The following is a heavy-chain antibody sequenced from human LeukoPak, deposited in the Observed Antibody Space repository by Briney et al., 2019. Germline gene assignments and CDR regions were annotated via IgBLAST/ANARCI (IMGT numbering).Heavy chain of an antibody. CDR1: GFTFSGYA. V-gene: IGHV3-74*01. D-gene: IGHD7-27*01. Sequence: GGSLRLSCAASGFTFSGYAMSWVRQAPGKGLVWVSRINSDESSTNYADSVKGRITISRDNAKNTLYLQMNSLRAEDTALYYCARALGNAFDIWGQGTMVTVSS. J-gene: IGHJ3*02. CDR2: INSDESST. CDR3: ARALGNAFDI.